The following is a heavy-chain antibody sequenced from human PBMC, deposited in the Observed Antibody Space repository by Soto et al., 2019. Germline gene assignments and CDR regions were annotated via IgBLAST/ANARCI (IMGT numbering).Heavy chain of an antibody. CDR1: GFPFRIYA. J-gene: IGHJ4*02. Sequence: GGSVRLSCVISGFPFRIYAMTWVLQAPGKGLEWVSTLNGRATEKYHADSVRGRFTISRENSKSTLYLKMNSLRAEDSAIYFCAKGYSDSSWSHLDFWGQGTLVTVSS. D-gene: IGHD6-13*01. V-gene: IGHV3-23*01. CDR3: AKGYSDSSWSHLDF. CDR2: LNGRATEK.